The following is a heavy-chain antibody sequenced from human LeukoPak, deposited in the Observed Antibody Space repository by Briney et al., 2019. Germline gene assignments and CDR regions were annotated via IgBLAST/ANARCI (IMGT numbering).Heavy chain of an antibody. Sequence: GGSLRLSCAASGFSFRGYTMHWVRQAPGKGLEWVSSISSSSSYIYYADSVKGRSTISRDNAKNSLYLQMNSLRAEDTAVYYCARGYCTNGVCYTGSDFDYWGQGTLVTVSS. D-gene: IGHD2-8*01. CDR1: GFSFRGYT. J-gene: IGHJ4*02. CDR2: ISSSSSYI. CDR3: ARGYCTNGVCYTGSDFDY. V-gene: IGHV3-21*01.